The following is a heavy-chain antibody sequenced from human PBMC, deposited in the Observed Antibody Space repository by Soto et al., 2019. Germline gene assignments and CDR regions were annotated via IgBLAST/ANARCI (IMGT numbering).Heavy chain of an antibody. Sequence: PGGPLRLSCAASGFTFSSYAMHWVRQAPGKGLEWVAVISYDGSNKYYADSAKGRLTISRDNSKNALYLQMSSLRAEDTAVYYCTRADSGCGADYYYGMDVWGQGTTVTVSS. D-gene: IGHD5-12*01. CDR3: TRADSGCGADYYYGMDV. J-gene: IGHJ6*02. V-gene: IGHV3-30-3*01. CDR2: ISYDGSNK. CDR1: GFTFSSYA.